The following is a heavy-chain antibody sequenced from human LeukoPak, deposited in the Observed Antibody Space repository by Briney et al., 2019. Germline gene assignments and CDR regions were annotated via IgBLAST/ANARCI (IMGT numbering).Heavy chain of an antibody. D-gene: IGHD2-15*01. Sequence: GRSLRLSCAASGFTFDGYGMHWVRQAPGKGLEWVSYISSSGSTIYYADSVKGRFTISRDNAKNSLYLQMNSLKAEDTAVYYCARASSIVSPPVYWGQGTLVTVSS. J-gene: IGHJ4*02. CDR2: ISSSGSTI. CDR3: ARASSIVSPPVY. V-gene: IGHV3-48*04. CDR1: GFTFDGYG.